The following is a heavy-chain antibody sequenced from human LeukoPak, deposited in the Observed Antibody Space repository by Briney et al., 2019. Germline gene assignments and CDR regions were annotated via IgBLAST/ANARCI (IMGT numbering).Heavy chain of an antibody. V-gene: IGHV3-66*01. CDR1: GFTVSSNY. CDR2: IYSGGST. Sequence: GGSLSLSCAASGFTVSSNYMSWVRQAPGKGLEWVSVIYSGGSTYYADSVKGRFTISRDNSKNTLYLQMNSLRAEDTAVYYCASFSKRGTKYSSSWYWFDPWGQGTLVTVSS. CDR3: ASFSKRGTKYSSSWYWFDP. J-gene: IGHJ5*02. D-gene: IGHD6-13*01.